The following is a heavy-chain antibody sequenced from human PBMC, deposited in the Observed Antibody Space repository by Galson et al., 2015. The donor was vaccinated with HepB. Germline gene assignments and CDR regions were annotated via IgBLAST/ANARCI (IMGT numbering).Heavy chain of an antibody. Sequence: CAASGFTFGDYVMSWFRQAPGKGLEWVGFIRSKAYGGTTEYAASVKGRFTISRDDSKSIAYLQLNSLKTEDTAMYYCTRVYDYVWGSYRFPHPNNFDYWGQGTLVTVSS. CDR1: GFTFGDYV. CDR2: IRSKAYGGTT. V-gene: IGHV3-49*03. D-gene: IGHD3-16*02. J-gene: IGHJ4*02. CDR3: TRVYDYVWGSYRFPHPNNFDY.